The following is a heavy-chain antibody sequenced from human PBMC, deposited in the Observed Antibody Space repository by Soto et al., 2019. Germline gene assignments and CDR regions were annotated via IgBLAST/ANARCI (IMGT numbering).Heavy chain of an antibody. V-gene: IGHV3-33*01. CDR3: ARTKLTTVTIFDY. D-gene: IGHD4-4*01. CDR2: IWYDGSNK. J-gene: IGHJ4*02. Sequence: GGSLRLSCAASGFTFSSYGMHWVRQAPGKGLEWVAVIWYDGSNKYYADSVKGRFTISRDNSKNTLYLQMNSLRAEDTAVYYCARTKLTTVTIFDYWGQGTLVTVSS. CDR1: GFTFSSYG.